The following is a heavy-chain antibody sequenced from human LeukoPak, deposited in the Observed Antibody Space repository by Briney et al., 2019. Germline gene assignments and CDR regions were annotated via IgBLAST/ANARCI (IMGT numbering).Heavy chain of an antibody. D-gene: IGHD6-13*01. CDR3: AREAAAGTLVDY. J-gene: IGHJ4*02. Sequence: SETLSLTCTVSGGSISSYYWSWIRQPAGKGLEWIGRIYTSGSTNYNPPLKSRVTMSVDTSKNQFSLKLSSVTAADTAVYYCAREAAAGTLVDYWGQGTLVTVSS. CDR2: IYTSGST. CDR1: GGSISSYY. V-gene: IGHV4-4*07.